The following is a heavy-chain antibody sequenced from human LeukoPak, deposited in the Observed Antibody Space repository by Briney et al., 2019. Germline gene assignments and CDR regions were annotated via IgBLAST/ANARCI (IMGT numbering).Heavy chain of an antibody. CDR2: MNPNSGST. CDR1: GYTFTSYD. V-gene: IGHV1-8*03. J-gene: IGHJ4*02. Sequence: ASVKVSCKASGYTFTSYDINWVRQATGQGLEWMGWMNPNSGSTGYAQKFQGRVTITRNTSISTAYMELSGLRSGDTAVYYCATGRSTGYPYYFEYWGQGTLVTVSS. D-gene: IGHD5-12*01. CDR3: ATGRSTGYPYYFEY.